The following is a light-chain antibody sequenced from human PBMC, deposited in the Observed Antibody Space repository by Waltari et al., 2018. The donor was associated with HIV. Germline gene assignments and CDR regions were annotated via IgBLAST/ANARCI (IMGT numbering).Light chain of an antibody. J-gene: IGKJ1*01. Sequence: IVMTQSPDTLSVSPGESAILSCLASHNISNNVAWYQHKAGPAPRLHMSGPSTRAAGVAARFSGTVSGTNFTRTGGGLQFEDLACYDCQQDDDWPRTFGQRTRVEI. CDR1: HNISNN. V-gene: IGKV3-15*01. CDR2: GPS. CDR3: QQDDDWPRT.